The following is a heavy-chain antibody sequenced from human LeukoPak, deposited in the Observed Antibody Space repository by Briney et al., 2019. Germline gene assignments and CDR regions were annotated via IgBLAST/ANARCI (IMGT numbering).Heavy chain of an antibody. D-gene: IGHD6-19*01. CDR1: GFTFSNYW. V-gene: IGHV3-7*01. J-gene: IGHJ4*02. CDR3: AKGRAGSSGHIDY. Sequence: GGSLRLSCAASGFTFSNYWLSWVRHAPGKGLEWVANIKEDGSEKYFVDSVKGRFTISRDNAKKSLYLQLNSLRGEDTAVYYCAKGRAGSSGHIDYWGQGTLVTVSS. CDR2: IKEDGSEK.